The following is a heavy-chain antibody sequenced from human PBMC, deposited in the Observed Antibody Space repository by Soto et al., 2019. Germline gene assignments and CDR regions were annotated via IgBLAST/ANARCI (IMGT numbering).Heavy chain of an antibody. CDR3: ARQDCGGDCYPGTFDY. Sequence: GESLKISCKGSGYSFTSYWIGWVRQMPGKGLEWMGIIYPGDSDTRYSPSFQGQVTISADKSISTAYLQWSSLKASDTAMYYCARQDCGGDCYPGTFDYWGQGTLVTVSS. D-gene: IGHD2-21*02. V-gene: IGHV5-51*01. J-gene: IGHJ4*02. CDR1: GYSFTSYW. CDR2: IYPGDSDT.